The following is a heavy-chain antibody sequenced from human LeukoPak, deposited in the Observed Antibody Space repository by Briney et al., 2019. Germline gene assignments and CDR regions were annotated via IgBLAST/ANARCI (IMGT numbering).Heavy chain of an antibody. CDR3: ARTGTYYSGMYFFDY. D-gene: IGHD3-10*01. CDR1: GYSFTGYY. CDR2: INPKSGVT. V-gene: IGHV1-2*02. Sequence: RASVKVSCKASGYSFTGYYIHWVRQTPGQGPEWMGWINPKSGVTNYAQKFQGRISMTRDTSISTAHMELRRLTSDDTAMYYCARTGTYYSGMYFFDYWGQGSLVTVSS. J-gene: IGHJ4*02.